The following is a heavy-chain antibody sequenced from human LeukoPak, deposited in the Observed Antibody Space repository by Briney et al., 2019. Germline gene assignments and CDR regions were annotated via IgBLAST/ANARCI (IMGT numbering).Heavy chain of an antibody. Sequence: PGGSLRLSCAASGFTFSSYGMSWVRQAPGKGLEWVSAISGSGGSTYYADSVKGRFTISRDNSKNSLYLQMNSLRAEDTAVYYCARPYSSGWDNWFDPWGQGTLVTVSS. CDR1: GFTFSSYG. D-gene: IGHD6-19*01. CDR3: ARPYSSGWDNWFDP. V-gene: IGHV3-23*01. J-gene: IGHJ5*02. CDR2: ISGSGGST.